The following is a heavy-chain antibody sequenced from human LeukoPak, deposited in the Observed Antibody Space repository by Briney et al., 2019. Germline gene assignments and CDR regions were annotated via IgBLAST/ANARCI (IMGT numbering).Heavy chain of an antibody. J-gene: IGHJ4*02. Sequence: QSGGSLRLSCAASGFIFSSYNMNWVRQAPGKGLEWVASINPDGNKKYSADSVKGRFTISRDNAENSLYLQMNSLRVEDTAFYYCARDLAYSRLDYWGQGMLVTVSS. D-gene: IGHD5-18*01. CDR2: INPDGNKK. CDR3: ARDLAYSRLDY. V-gene: IGHV3-7*01. CDR1: GFIFSSYN.